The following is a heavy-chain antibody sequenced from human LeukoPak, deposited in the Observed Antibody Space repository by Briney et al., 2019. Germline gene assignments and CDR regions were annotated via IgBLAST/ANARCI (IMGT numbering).Heavy chain of an antibody. CDR3: ARAIAVAGLLYYLDD. CDR1: RCSFSGYN. D-gene: IGHD6-19*01. V-gene: IGHV4-34*01. Sequence: SDTLSLTCAVYRCSFSGYNSIWMRQPRGKGLEWIGEINHSGSTNYNPSLKSLVTISVDTSKNPSSLKLSSVTAADTAVYYCARAIAVAGLLYYLDDRRQGTLATAPS. J-gene: IGHJ4*02. CDR2: INHSGST.